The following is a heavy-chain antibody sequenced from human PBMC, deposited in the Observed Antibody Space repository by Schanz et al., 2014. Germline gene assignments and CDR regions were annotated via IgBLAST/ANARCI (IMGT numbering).Heavy chain of an antibody. V-gene: IGHV3-23*04. Sequence: EVQLVESGGGLVQPGGSLRLSCAASGFTLSNYAMSWVRQAPGKGLEWVSALSEGGGGTHYADSVKGRFTISRDNFKGALYLQMNSLRAEDTAVYYCAKGRFGELSAFDIWGQGTMVTVSS. J-gene: IGHJ3*02. D-gene: IGHD3-10*01. CDR2: LSEGGGGT. CDR1: GFTLSNYA. CDR3: AKGRFGELSAFDI.